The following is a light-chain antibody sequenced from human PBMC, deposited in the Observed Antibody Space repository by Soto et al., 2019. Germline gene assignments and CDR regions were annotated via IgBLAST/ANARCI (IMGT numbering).Light chain of an antibody. J-gene: IGLJ2*01. CDR3: CSYAGSSTVV. V-gene: IGLV2-23*01. CDR2: EGS. CDR1: SSDVGSYNL. Sequence: QSVLTQPPSVSGSPGQSITISCTGTSSDVGSYNLVSWYQQHPGEAPKLMIYEGSKRPSGVSNRFSGSKSGNTASLTISGLQAEDEADYYCCSYAGSSTVVFGGGTKLTVL.